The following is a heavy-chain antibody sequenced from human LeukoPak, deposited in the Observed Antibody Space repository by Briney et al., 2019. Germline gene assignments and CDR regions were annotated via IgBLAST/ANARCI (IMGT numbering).Heavy chain of an antibody. CDR3: ARGDGYFDWLPALHFDY. J-gene: IGHJ4*02. CDR1: GFTFSSYS. CDR2: ISSSSSTI. V-gene: IGHV3-48*01. D-gene: IGHD3-9*01. Sequence: SGGSLRLPCAASGFTFSSYSMNWVRQAPGKGLEWVSYISSSSSTIYYADSVKGRFTISRDNAKNSLYLQMNSLRAEDTAVYYCARGDGYFDWLPALHFDYWGQGTLVTVSS.